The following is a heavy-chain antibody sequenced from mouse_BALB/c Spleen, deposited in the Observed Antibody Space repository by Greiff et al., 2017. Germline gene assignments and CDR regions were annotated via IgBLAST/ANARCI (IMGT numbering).Heavy chain of an antibody. Sequence: VQLQQSGAELVRSGASVKLSCTASGFNIKDYYMHWVKQRPEQGLEWIGWIDPENGDTEYAPKFQGKATMTADTSSNTAYLQLSSLTSEDTAVYYCNPEGPWFAYWGQGTLVTVSA. CDR1: GFNIKDYY. J-gene: IGHJ3*01. CDR2: IDPENGDT. V-gene: IGHV14-4*02. CDR3: NPEGPWFAY.